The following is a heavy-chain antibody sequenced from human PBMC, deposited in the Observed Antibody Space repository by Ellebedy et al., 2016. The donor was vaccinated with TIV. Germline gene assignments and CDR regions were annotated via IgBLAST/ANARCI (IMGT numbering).Heavy chain of an antibody. CDR1: GFTFNNYA. J-gene: IGHJ4*02. CDR3: AKDRSDVLTWFKGAFDY. CDR2: ISLNGDSA. Sequence: ESLKISXAASGFTFNNYAMSWVRQAPGKGLEWVSGISLNGDSAHYADSVRGRFTISRDTSKNTLYLQMNSLSPDDTAVYYCAKDRSDVLTWFKGAFDYWGQGTLVTVSS. D-gene: IGHD3-9*01. V-gene: IGHV3-23*01.